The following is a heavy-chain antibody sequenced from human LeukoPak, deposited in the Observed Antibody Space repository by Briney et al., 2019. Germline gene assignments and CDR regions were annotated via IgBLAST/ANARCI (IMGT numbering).Heavy chain of an antibody. D-gene: IGHD3-16*01. V-gene: IGHV1-18*01. J-gene: IGHJ6*02. CDR3: AKDPYLNRYYYYGMDV. CDR2: ISAYNGNT. Sequence: ASVKVSCKASGYTFTSYGISWVRQAPGQGLEWMGWISAYNGNTNYAQKLQGRVTMTTDTSTSTAYMELRSLRAEDTAVYYCAKDPYLNRYYYYGMDVWGQGTTVTVSS. CDR1: GYTFTSYG.